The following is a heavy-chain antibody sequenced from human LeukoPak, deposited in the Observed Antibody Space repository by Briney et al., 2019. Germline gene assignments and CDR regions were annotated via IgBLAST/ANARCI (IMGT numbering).Heavy chain of an antibody. J-gene: IGHJ3*02. V-gene: IGHV4-59*02. CDR1: GFTVSSNY. Sequence: GSLRLSCAASGFTVSSNYMSWIRQPLGKGLECIAYIYYSGSTNYNPSLKSRVTISVDTSKNQFSLKLSSVTAADTAVYYCARAGLRDDYNKSDAFDIWGQGTMVTVSS. CDR3: ARAGLRDDYNKSDAFDI. D-gene: IGHD5-24*01. CDR2: IYYSGST.